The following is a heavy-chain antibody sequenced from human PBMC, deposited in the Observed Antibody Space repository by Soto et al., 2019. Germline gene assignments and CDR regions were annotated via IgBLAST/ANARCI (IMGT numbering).Heavy chain of an antibody. CDR3: ADMVLRVYAHTTGWCDP. Sequence: QVQLQESGPGLVKPSGTLALTCAVSGGSISSSNWWSWVRQPPGKGLEWIGEIYHSGSTNYNPSLNGRITISVDKSQNHFSLKLSAVTAAETAVYYCADMVLRVYAHTTGWCDPWGQGNLVTVSS. CDR2: IYHSGST. D-gene: IGHD2-8*01. J-gene: IGHJ5*02. CDR1: GGSISSSNW. V-gene: IGHV4-4*02.